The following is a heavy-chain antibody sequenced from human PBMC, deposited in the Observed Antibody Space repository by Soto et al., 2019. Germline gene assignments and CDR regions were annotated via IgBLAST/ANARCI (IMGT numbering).Heavy chain of an antibody. Sequence: QVQLQESGPGLVKPSGTLSLTCAVSGGSISSSNWWSWVRQPPGKGLEWIGEIYHSGSTNYNPSLKSRVTISVEKSKNQFSLKLSSVTAADTAVYYCARRYYDFWSGSYAGFDYWGQGTLVTVSS. CDR3: ARRYYDFWSGSYAGFDY. J-gene: IGHJ4*02. D-gene: IGHD3-3*01. CDR2: IYHSGST. V-gene: IGHV4-4*02. CDR1: GGSISSSNW.